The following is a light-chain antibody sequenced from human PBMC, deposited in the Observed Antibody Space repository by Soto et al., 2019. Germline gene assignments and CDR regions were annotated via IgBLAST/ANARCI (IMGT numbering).Light chain of an antibody. CDR1: SSDVGGYNY. CDR2: EVT. V-gene: IGLV2-8*01. Sequence: QSVLTQPPSASGSPGQSVTISCTGTSSDVGGYNYVSWYQQYPGRAPKLMIYEVTKRPSGVPDRFSGSKSGNTASLTVSGLQAEDGGDYYCSSYAAGNNFYFVFGGGTKMTVL. CDR3: SSYAAGNNFYFV. J-gene: IGLJ3*02.